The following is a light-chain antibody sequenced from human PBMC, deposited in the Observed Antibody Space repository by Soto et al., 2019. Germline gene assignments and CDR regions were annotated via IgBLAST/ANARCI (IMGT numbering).Light chain of an antibody. V-gene: IGLV1-51*02. CDR2: ENN. CDR3: GTWDSSLSDYV. CDR1: SSNIGNNY. Sequence: QSVLTQPPSVSAAPGQKVTISCSGSSSNIGNNYVSWYQQLPGTAPKLLIYENNKRPSGIPDRFSGSKSGTSATLGITGLQTGDEADYYCGTWDSSLSDYVFGKGTKVT. J-gene: IGLJ1*01.